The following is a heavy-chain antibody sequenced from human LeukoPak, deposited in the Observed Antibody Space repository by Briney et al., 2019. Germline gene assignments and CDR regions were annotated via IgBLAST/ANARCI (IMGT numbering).Heavy chain of an antibody. D-gene: IGHD3-10*01. CDR1: GGSISSSY. Sequence: SETLSLTCTVSGGSISSSYWSWIRQPPGKGLEWIGYIYYSGSTNYNPSLKSRVTITVDTSKNQFSLKLSSVTAADTAVYYCARVGTGPGVYWGQGTLVTVSS. CDR2: IYYSGST. CDR3: ARVGTGPGVY. J-gene: IGHJ4*02. V-gene: IGHV4-59*12.